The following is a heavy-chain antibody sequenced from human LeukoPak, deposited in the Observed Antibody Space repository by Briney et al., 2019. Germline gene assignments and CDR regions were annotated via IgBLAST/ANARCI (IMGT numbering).Heavy chain of an antibody. CDR2: IYPGDSDT. CDR1: GYSFTSYW. D-gene: IGHD3-3*01. Sequence: PGESLKISCKGSGYSFTSYWIGWVRQMPGKGLEWMGIIYPGDSDTRYSPSFQGQVTISADKSISTAYLQWSSLKASDTAMYYCAIPLRFLEWLGGLGAFDIWGQGTMVTVSS. V-gene: IGHV5-51*01. J-gene: IGHJ3*02. CDR3: AIPLRFLEWLGGLGAFDI.